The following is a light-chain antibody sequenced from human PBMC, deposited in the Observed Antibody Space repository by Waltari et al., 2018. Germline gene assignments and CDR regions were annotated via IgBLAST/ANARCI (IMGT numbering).Light chain of an antibody. CDR1: SRAVGAYHY. CDR3: SSFAGGGNPVL. J-gene: IGLJ2*01. V-gene: IGLV2-8*01. CDR2: EVS. Sequence: QSALTQPPSASGSPGPPVTIPCRRTSRAVGAYHYVSRYQQHPGKVPKLMIFEVSKRPSGVPDRFSGSKSGNTASLTVSGLQAEDEADYYCSSFAGGGNPVLFGGGTRLTVL.